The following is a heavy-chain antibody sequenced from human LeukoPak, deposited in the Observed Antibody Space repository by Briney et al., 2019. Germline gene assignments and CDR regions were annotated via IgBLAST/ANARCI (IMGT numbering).Heavy chain of an antibody. V-gene: IGHV1-69*17. J-gene: IGHJ6*02. CDR1: GGTFSSYA. CDR3: ARDSTRYYDFWSDYYYYGMDV. Sequence: GASVKVSCKASGGTFSSYAISWVRQAPGQGLEWMGGIIPIFGIANYAQKFQGRVTITADKSTSTAYMELSSLRSEDTAVYYCARDSTRYYDFWSDYYYYGMDVWGQGTTVTVSS. CDR2: IIPIFGIA. D-gene: IGHD3-3*01.